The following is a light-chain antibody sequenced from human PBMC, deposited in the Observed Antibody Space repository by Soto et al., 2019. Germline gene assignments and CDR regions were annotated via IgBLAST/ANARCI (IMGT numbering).Light chain of an antibody. CDR2: DVT. V-gene: IGLV2-14*03. CDR3: SSYRKTTFPHVV. CDR1: SSDIGADDF. Sequence: QSALTQPASVSGSPGQSITISCTGTSSDIGADDFVSWYQHHPDQTPKLIIFDVTYRPTGISHRFSASKSGNTASLTISGLEAEDEAFYYCSSYRKTTFPHVVFGGGTKLTVL. J-gene: IGLJ2*01.